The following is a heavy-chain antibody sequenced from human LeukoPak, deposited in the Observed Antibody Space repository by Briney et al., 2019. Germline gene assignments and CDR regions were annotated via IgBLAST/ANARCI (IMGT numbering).Heavy chain of an antibody. D-gene: IGHD6-19*01. J-gene: IGHJ5*02. CDR2: IKSDGSST. V-gene: IGHV3-74*01. Sequence: GGSLRLSCAASGFTFSSYWMHWVRQAPGKGLVWVSRIKSDGSSTTYADSVKGRFTISRDNAKNTLYLQMNGLRAEDTAVYYCARATLGYSSGWYDNWGQGTLVTVSS. CDR3: ARATLGYSSGWYDN. CDR1: GFTFSSYW.